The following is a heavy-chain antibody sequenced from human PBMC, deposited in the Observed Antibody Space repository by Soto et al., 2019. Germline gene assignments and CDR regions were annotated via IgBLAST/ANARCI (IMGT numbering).Heavy chain of an antibody. Sequence: GGSLRLSCAASGFTFSNFGMHWVRQAPGKGLEWVAVMSYDGSNKYYADSVKGRFTISRDNSKNTLYLQMNSLRTEDTAVYYCAKKVPSIAESGVDYWGQGTLVTVSS. J-gene: IGHJ4*02. CDR1: GFTFSNFG. D-gene: IGHD6-13*01. V-gene: IGHV3-30*18. CDR2: MSYDGSNK. CDR3: AKKVPSIAESGVDY.